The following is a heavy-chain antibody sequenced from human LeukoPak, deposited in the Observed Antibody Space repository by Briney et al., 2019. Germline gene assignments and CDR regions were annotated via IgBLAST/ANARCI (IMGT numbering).Heavy chain of an antibody. CDR1: GSTFTAYW. CDR2: IFPRGSTT. CDR3: AREAFGSGEV. D-gene: IGHD3-10*01. V-gene: IGHV5-51*01. J-gene: IGHJ4*02. Sequence: RGGSLQISGEVSGSTFTAYWIGWVRRLPGEGREGVGVIFPRGSTTRYMPPFQGQVTISADKSINTVYLQWRSLKASDTAMYYCAREAFGSGEVWGQGTLVTVSS.